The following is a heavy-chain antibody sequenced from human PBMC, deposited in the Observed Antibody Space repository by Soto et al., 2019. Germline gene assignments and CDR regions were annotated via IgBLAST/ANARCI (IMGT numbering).Heavy chain of an antibody. J-gene: IGHJ3*02. CDR2: ICSSSGYI. V-gene: IGHV3-21*01. CDR1: VFTFSSYS. Sequence: GGSLRLSCAASVFTFSSYSMNWVSQAPGQGLEWVSSICSSSGYIYYADSVKGRFNISRDNAKNSLYLQLNSLRAEDTAVYYCARSPLGRRYRYAFDIWGQGTMVTVSS. CDR3: ARSPLGRRYRYAFDI. D-gene: IGHD3-16*02.